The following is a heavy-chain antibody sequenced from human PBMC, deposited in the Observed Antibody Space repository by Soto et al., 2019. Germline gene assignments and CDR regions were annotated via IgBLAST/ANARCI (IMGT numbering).Heavy chain of an antibody. CDR2: IYYSGST. Sequence: SETLSLTCTVSGGSISSYYWSWIRQSPGKGLEWIGYIYYSGSTNYNPSLKSRVTISVDTSKNQFSLKLSSVTAADTAVYYCARGRGSHYEYYYGMDVWGQGTTVTVSS. CDR3: ARGRGSHYEYYYGMDV. CDR1: GGSISSYY. V-gene: IGHV4-59*01. J-gene: IGHJ6*02. D-gene: IGHD1-26*01.